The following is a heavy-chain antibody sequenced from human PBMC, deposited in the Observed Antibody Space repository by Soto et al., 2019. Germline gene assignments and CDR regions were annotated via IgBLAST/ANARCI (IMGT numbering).Heavy chain of an antibody. Sequence: GGSLRLSCAASGFTVSSNYMSWVRQAPGKGLEWVSVIYSGGSTYDADSGKGRFTISRDNSKNTLYLQMNSLRAEDTAVYYCAETSRHYYYGMDVWGQGTTVTVSS. CDR1: GFTVSSNY. CDR3: AETSRHYYYGMDV. CDR2: IYSGGST. V-gene: IGHV3-53*01. J-gene: IGHJ6*02.